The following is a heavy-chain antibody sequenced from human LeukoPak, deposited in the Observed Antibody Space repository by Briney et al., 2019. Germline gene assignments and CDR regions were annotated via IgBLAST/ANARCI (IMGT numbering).Heavy chain of an antibody. V-gene: IGHV3-23*01. J-gene: IGHJ6*02. Sequence: PGASLRLSCAASGLTFSSYAMSWVRQAPGKGLEWVSAISGSGGSTYYADSVKGRFTISRDNSKNTLYLQMNSLRAEDTAVYYCAKSPANYYYYGMDVWGQGTTVTVSS. CDR2: ISGSGGST. D-gene: IGHD2-2*01. CDR3: AKSPANYYYYGMDV. CDR1: GLTFSSYA.